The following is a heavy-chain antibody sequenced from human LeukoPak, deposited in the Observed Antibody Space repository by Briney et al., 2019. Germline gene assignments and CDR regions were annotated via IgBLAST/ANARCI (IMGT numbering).Heavy chain of an antibody. Sequence: PGGSLRLSCAASGFTFSSYWMHWVRQAPGKGLVWVSRINSDGSSTSYADSVKGRFTISRDNAKNTLYLQMNSLRAEDTAVYYCAPLFGESRRLDYWGQGTLVTVSS. CDR2: INSDGSST. CDR1: GFTFSSYW. V-gene: IGHV3-74*01. J-gene: IGHJ4*02. D-gene: IGHD3-10*02. CDR3: APLFGESRRLDY.